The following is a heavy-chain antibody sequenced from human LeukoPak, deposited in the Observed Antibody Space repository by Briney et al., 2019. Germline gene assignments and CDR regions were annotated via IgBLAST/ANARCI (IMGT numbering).Heavy chain of an antibody. J-gene: IGHJ4*02. CDR3: ARDKSRTMVRGVIRTYYFDY. V-gene: IGHV3-21*01. Sequence: GGSLRLSCAASGFTFSSYSMNWVRQAPGKGLEWVSSISRSSSYIYYADSVKGRFTISRDNAKNSLYLQMNSLRAEDTAVYYCARDKSRTMVRGVIRTYYFDYWGQGTLVTVSS. CDR1: GFTFSSYS. CDR2: ISRSSSYI. D-gene: IGHD3-10*01.